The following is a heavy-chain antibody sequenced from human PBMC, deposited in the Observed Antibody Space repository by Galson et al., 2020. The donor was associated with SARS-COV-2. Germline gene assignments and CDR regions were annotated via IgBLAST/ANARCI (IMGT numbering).Heavy chain of an antibody. CDR3: ARQGSLGRYTNPLFDY. CDR1: GFTFSTYA. Sequence: GESLKISCAASGFTFSTYAMHWVRQAPGKGREWVAVTSYDIRNKYYADSVKGRFTISRDNSKNTLYLQMNSLSAEDTAVYYCARQGSLGRYTNPLFDYWGQGTLVTVSS. CDR2: TSYDIRNK. D-gene: IGHD1-1*01. V-gene: IGHV3-30*01. J-gene: IGHJ4*02.